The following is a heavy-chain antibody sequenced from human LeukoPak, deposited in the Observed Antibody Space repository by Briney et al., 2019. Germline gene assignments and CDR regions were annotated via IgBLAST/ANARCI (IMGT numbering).Heavy chain of an antibody. V-gene: IGHV3-23*01. CDR3: AKDPLSGGRPPIDY. D-gene: IGHD2-15*01. J-gene: IGHJ4*02. Sequence: GGSLRLSCAASGFTFSSYAMSWVRQAPGKGLEWVPAISGSGGSTYYADSVKGRFTISRDNSKNTLYLQMNSLRAEDTAVYYCAKDPLSGGRPPIDYWGQGTLVTVSS. CDR2: ISGSGGST. CDR1: GFTFSSYA.